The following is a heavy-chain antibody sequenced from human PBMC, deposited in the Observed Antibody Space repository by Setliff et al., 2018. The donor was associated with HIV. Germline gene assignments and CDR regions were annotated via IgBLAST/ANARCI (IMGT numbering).Heavy chain of an antibody. J-gene: IGHJ4*02. CDR1: GFAFVSYA. CDR2: ISYDGNNA. Sequence: GGSLRLSCAASGFAFVSYAMHWVRQAPGKGPEWVAGISYDGNNALYADSVKGRFTISRDNAQDTLFLQMNSLRAEDTAMYYCARWGRGSTSGFDYWGQGTLVTVSS. CDR3: ARWGRGSTSGFDY. D-gene: IGHD2-2*01. V-gene: IGHV3-30*04.